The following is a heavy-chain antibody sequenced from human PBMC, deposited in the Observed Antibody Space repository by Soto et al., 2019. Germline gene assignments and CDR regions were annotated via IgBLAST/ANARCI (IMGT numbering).Heavy chain of an antibody. CDR1: GGSTSSSSYY. CDR2: IYYSGST. D-gene: IGHD6-19*01. CDR3: ARLAVADYYGMDV. J-gene: IGHJ6*02. Sequence: ETLSLTCTVSGGSTSSSSYYWGWIRQPPGKGLEWIGSIYYSGSTYYNPSLKSRVTISVDTSKNQFSLKLSSVTAADTAVYYCARLAVADYYGMDVWGQGTTVTVSS. V-gene: IGHV4-39*01.